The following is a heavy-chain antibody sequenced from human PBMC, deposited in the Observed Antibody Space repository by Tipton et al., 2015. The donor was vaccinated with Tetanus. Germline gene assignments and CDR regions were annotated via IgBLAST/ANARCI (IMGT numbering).Heavy chain of an antibody. J-gene: IGHJ4*02. Sequence: TLSLTCTVSGGSVSSGSDYWTWIRQPPGKGLEWIGDIHYSGRTNYNPSLKSRVTISVDTSKNQFSLKLSSVTAADTAVYYCARDNNGYCIDCWGQGTLITVS. V-gene: IGHV4-61*01. D-gene: IGHD3-22*01. CDR1: GGSVSSGSDY. CDR2: IHYSGRT. CDR3: ARDNNGYCIDC.